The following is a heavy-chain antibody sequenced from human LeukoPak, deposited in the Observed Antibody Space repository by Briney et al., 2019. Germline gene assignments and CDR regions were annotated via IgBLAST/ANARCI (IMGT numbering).Heavy chain of an antibody. Sequence: ASVKLSCKASGYTFSSYDINWVRQATGQGLEWMVWMNPNSGNTGYAQKFQGRVTMTRNTSISTAYMELSSLRSEDTAVYYCAREWIHGGSGSSDYYMDVWGKGTTVTVSS. CDR1: GYTFSSYD. D-gene: IGHD3-10*01. J-gene: IGHJ6*03. V-gene: IGHV1-8*01. CDR3: AREWIHGGSGSSDYYMDV. CDR2: MNPNSGNT.